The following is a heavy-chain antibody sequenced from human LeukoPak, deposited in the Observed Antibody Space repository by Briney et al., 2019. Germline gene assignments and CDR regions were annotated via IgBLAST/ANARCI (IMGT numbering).Heavy chain of an antibody. CDR1: GYTFTRNG. V-gene: IGHV1-18*01. CDR3: ARDGSGTYYPAGVGWFDP. Sequence: ASVKVSCKAPGYTFTRNGISWVRQAPGQGLEWMGWISGYNGNTNYAQKLQGRVIMTTDTSTSTAYMELRSLRSDDTAVYYCARDGSGTYYPAGVGWFDPWGQGTLVTVSS. CDR2: ISGYNGNT. J-gene: IGHJ5*02. D-gene: IGHD3-10*01.